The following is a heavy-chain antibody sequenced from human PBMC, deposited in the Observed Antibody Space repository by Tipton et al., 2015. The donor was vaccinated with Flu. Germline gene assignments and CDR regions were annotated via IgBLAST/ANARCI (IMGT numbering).Heavy chain of an antibody. Sequence: TLSLTCTVSGGSISSSSYYWGWIRQPPGKGLEWIGSIYYSGSTYYNPSLKSRVTISVDTSKNQFSLTLSSVTAADTAVYYCARDPNGLWFGDRTGRFDPWGQGTLVTVSS. CDR3: ARDPNGLWFGDRTGRFDP. J-gene: IGHJ5*02. CDR1: GGSISSSSYY. D-gene: IGHD3-10*01. CDR2: IYYSGST. V-gene: IGHV4-39*07.